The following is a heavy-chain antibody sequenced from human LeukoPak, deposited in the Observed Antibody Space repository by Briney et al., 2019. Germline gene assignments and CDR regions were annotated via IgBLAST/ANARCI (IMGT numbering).Heavy chain of an antibody. CDR1: GDSISTYY. CDR3: ARGPEDYFDY. Sequence: MSSETLSLTCTVSGDSISTYYWSWIRQPPGKGLEWIGYIYYSETTNYNPSLKSRVTISVDTSKNEASLKLSSVTAADTAVYYCARGPEDYFDYWGQGTLVTVSS. CDR2: IYYSETT. V-gene: IGHV4-59*08. J-gene: IGHJ4*02.